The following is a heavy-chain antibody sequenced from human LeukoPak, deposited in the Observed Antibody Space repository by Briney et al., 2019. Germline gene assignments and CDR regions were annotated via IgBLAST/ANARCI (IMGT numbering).Heavy chain of an antibody. D-gene: IGHD1-26*01. Sequence: GGSLRLSCAASGFTFSNYAMSWVRQAPGKGLEWVSRISGSGGSPYYADSVKGRFTISRDNSKSTLYLQMNSLRDEDTAVYYCARPRGSYYRDAFDIWGQGTVVTVSS. J-gene: IGHJ3*02. CDR2: ISGSGGSP. CDR1: GFTFSNYA. CDR3: ARPRGSYYRDAFDI. V-gene: IGHV3-23*01.